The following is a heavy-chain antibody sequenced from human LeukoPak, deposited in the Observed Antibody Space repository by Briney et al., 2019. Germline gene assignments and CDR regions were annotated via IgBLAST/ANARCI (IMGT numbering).Heavy chain of an antibody. J-gene: IGHJ5*02. CDR2: INHSGST. V-gene: IGHV4-34*01. CDR1: GGSFSGYY. D-gene: IGHD6-19*01. Sequence: SETLSLTCAVYGGSFSGYYWSWIRQPPGKGLEWIGEINHSGSTNYNPSLKSRVTISVDTSKNQFSLKLSSVTAADTAVYYCERQWPTPGGWFDPWGQGTLVTVS. CDR3: ERQWPTPGGWFDP.